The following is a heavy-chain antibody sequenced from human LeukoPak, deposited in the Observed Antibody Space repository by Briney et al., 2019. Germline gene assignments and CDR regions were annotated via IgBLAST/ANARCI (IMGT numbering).Heavy chain of an antibody. D-gene: IGHD3-3*01. Sequence: GGSLRLSCAVSGFTFSGFWMSWSRQAPGKGLEWVASINSDGSEGYYADVVKGRFTISRDNAKNSLYLQMNSLRAEDMAVFYCARDQYDTWSRRGNFDSWGQGTLVIVSS. J-gene: IGHJ4*02. CDR2: INSDGSEG. CDR3: ARDQYDTWSRRGNFDS. CDR1: GFTFSGFW. V-gene: IGHV3-7*03.